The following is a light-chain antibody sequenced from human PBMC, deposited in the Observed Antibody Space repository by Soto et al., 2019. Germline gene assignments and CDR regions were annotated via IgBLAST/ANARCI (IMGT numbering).Light chain of an antibody. Sequence: QSVLTQPPSAPGAPGHSVTISCPGTSSDVGGYNYVSWYQQHPGKAPKLMIYEVSKRPSGVPDRFSGSKSGNTASLTVSGLQAEDEADYYCSSYAGSNNFDVVFGGGTKVPVL. CDR2: EVS. J-gene: IGLJ2*01. CDR1: SSDVGGYNY. CDR3: SSYAGSNNFDVV. V-gene: IGLV2-8*01.